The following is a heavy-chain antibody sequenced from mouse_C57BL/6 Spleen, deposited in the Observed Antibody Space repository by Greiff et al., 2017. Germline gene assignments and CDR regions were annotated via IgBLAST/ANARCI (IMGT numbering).Heavy chain of an antibody. V-gene: IGHV10-1*01. CDR1: GFSFNTYA. J-gene: IGHJ4*01. Sequence: EVNLVESGGGLVQPKGSLKLSCAASGFSFNTYAMNWVRQAPGKGLEWVARIRSKSNNYATYYADSVKDRFTISRDDSESMLYLQMNNLKTEDTAMYYCVVLPRDYAMDYWGQGTSVTVSS. D-gene: IGHD1-1*01. CDR2: IRSKSNNYAT. CDR3: VVLPRDYAMDY.